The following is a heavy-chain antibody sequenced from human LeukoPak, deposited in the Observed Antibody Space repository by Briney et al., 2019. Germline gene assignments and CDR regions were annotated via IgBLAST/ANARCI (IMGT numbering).Heavy chain of an antibody. CDR3: ARDPGYSSGWSNLPLDY. D-gene: IGHD6-19*01. V-gene: IGHV1-2*02. CDR2: INPNSGGT. J-gene: IGHJ4*02. CDR1: GYTFTGYY. Sequence: ASVKVSCNASGYTFTGYYMHWVRQAPGQGLEWMGWINPNSGGTNYAQKFQGRVTMTRDTSISTAYMELSRLRSDDTAVYYCARDPGYSSGWSNLPLDYWGQGTLVTVSS.